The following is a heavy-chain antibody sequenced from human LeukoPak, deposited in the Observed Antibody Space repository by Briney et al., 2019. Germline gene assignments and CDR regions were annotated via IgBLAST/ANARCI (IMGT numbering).Heavy chain of an antibody. J-gene: IGHJ4*02. CDR2: INPSGGGT. V-gene: IGHV1-46*03. Sequence: ASVKVSCKASGNTLTSYYMHWVRQAPGQGLEWMGIINPSGGGTTYAQKFQGRVTMTRDTSTSTVYMELSSLRSEDTAVYFCARGRVTFSFSSGLDYWGQGTLVTVSS. CDR1: GNTLTSYY. CDR3: ARGRVTFSFSSGLDY. D-gene: IGHD6-6*01.